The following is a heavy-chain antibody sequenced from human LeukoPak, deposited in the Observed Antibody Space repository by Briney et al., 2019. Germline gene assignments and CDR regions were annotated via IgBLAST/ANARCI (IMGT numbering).Heavy chain of an antibody. CDR2: INPNSGGT. V-gene: IGHV1-2*02. J-gene: IGHJ4*02. CDR3: ARDDSGSYYFDY. Sequence: ASVKVSCKASGYTFTGYYMHWVRQAPGQGLEWMGWINPNSGGTNYAQKFQGRVTMTRDTSISTAYMELSRLRSEDTAVYYCARDDSGSYYFDYWGQGTLVTVSS. D-gene: IGHD1-26*01. CDR1: GYTFTGYY.